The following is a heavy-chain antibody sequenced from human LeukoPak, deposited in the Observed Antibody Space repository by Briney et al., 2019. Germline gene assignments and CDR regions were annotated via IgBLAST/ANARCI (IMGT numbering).Heavy chain of an antibody. CDR3: ARDFDS. Sequence: SETLSLTCTVSGGSIISGSNYWSWIRQPAGKGLEWIGRIYTSGTTYYNPSLKSRVTISIDTSKNQFSLKMTSVTAADTALYYCARDFDSWGQGILVTASS. J-gene: IGHJ4*02. CDR2: IYTSGTT. V-gene: IGHV4-61*02. CDR1: GGSIISGSNY.